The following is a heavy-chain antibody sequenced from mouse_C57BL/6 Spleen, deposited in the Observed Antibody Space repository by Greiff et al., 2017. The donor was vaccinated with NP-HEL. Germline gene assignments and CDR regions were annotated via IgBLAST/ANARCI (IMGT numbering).Heavy chain of an antibody. CDR2: IYPRSGNT. CDR1: GYTFTSSG. J-gene: IGHJ3*01. D-gene: IGHD2-4*01. Sequence: VQLQQSGAELARPGASVKLSCKASGYTFTSSGISWVKQRTGQGLEWIGEIYPRSGNTYYNEKFKGKATLTADKSSSTAYMELRSLTSEDSAVYFCAIYDYDDGEFAYWGQGTLVTVSA. V-gene: IGHV1-81*01. CDR3: AIYDYDDGEFAY.